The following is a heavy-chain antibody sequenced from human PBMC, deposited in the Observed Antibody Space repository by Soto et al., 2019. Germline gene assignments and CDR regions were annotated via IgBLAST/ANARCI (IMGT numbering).Heavy chain of an antibody. D-gene: IGHD5-12*01. CDR1: GGSISSYY. V-gene: IGHV4-59*08. J-gene: IGHJ4*02. CDR2: IYYSGST. Sequence: QVQLQESGPGLVKPSETLSLTCTVSGGSISSYYWSWIRQPPGKGLEWIGYIYYSGSTNYNPSLKRRVTISVDTSKNQFSLKLSSVTAADTAVYYCARLSPRGGYTPDYWGQGTLVTVSS. CDR3: ARLSPRGGYTPDY.